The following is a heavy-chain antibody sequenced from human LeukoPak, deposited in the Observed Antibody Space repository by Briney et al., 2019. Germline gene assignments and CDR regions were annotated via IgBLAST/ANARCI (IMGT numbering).Heavy chain of an antibody. V-gene: IGHV1-69*01. Sequence: SVKVSCKASGGTFSSYAISWVRQAPGQGLEWMGGIIPIFGTANYAQKFQGRVTITADESTSTAYMELRSLRSDDTAVYYCARERTKYNWNSNDAFDIWGQGTMVTVSS. D-gene: IGHD1-7*01. CDR2: IIPIFGTA. CDR3: ARERTKYNWNSNDAFDI. CDR1: GGTFSSYA. J-gene: IGHJ3*02.